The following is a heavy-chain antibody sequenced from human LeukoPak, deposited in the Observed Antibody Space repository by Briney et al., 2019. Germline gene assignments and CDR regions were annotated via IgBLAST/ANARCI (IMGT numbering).Heavy chain of an antibody. J-gene: IGHJ5*02. D-gene: IGHD3-10*01. CDR1: GGSISSGGYY. V-gene: IGHV4-31*03. CDR3: ARWVPGGNNWFDP. CDR2: IYYSGST. Sequence: SQTLSLTCTVSGGSISSGGYYWSWIRQHPGKGLGWIGYIYYSGSTYYNPSLKSRVTISVDTSKNQFSLKLSSVTAADTAVYYCARWVPGGNNWFDPWGQGTLVTVSS.